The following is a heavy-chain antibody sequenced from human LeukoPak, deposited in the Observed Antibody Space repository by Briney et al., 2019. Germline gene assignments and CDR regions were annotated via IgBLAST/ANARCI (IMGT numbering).Heavy chain of an antibody. J-gene: IGHJ3*02. CDR2: IYTSGSI. D-gene: IGHD3-10*02. V-gene: IGHV4-4*09. CDR3: AKHRTMLGAFDI. CDR1: GGSISSYY. Sequence: SETLSLTCTVSGGSISSYYWSWVRQPPGKGLEWIGFIYTSGSINYNPSLKSRVPLSVDTSKKEVSLKLSSVTAADTAVYFCAKHRTMLGAFDIWGQGTLVTVSS.